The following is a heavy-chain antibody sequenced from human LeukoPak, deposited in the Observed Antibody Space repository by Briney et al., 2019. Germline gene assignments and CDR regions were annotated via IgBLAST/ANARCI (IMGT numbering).Heavy chain of an antibody. CDR2: IYYSGST. CDR3: ARARDSSGWYGHWFDP. J-gene: IGHJ5*02. Sequence: SETLSLTCTVSGGSISSYYWSWIRQPPGKGLEWIGDIYYSGSTNYNPSLKSRVTISVDTSKNQFSLKLSSVTAADTAVYYCARARDSSGWYGHWFDPWGQGTLVTVSS. D-gene: IGHD6-19*01. CDR1: GGSISSYY. V-gene: IGHV4-59*01.